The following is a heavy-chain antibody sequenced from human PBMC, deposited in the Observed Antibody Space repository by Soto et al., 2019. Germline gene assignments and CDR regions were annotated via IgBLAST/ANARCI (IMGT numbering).Heavy chain of an antibody. CDR3: ARDLGFCSGGHCHIPSYYGMDV. CDR1: GYTFTSYY. J-gene: IGHJ6*02. D-gene: IGHD2-15*01. CDR2: INPSAGGA. V-gene: IGHV1-46*01. Sequence: ASVKVSCKASGYTFTSYYLYWVRLAPGRGLEWMGIINPSAGGATYAQKFRGRVTMTRDTSKSTVYMELRSLISEDTAVYYCARDLGFCSGGHCHIPSYYGMDVWGQGTTATVSS.